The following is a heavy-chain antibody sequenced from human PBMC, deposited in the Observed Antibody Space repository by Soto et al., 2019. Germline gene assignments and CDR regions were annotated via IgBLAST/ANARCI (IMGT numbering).Heavy chain of an antibody. J-gene: IGHJ6*02. CDR1: GYTFTSYG. V-gene: IGHV1-18*04. D-gene: IGHD6-13*01. CDR2: ISGYNDDT. CDR3: ARNVSRAADSYYGMDV. Sequence: QVQLVQSGAEVKKPGASVKVSCKASGYTFTSYGINWVRQAPGQGLEWMGWISGYNDDTNYAQRLQDRVTMTTDTATGTAYMELRSLRSDDTAVYYCARNVSRAADSYYGMDVWGQGTTVTVSS.